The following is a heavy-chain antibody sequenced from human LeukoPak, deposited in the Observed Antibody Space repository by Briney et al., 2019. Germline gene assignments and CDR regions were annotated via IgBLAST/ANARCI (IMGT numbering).Heavy chain of an antibody. J-gene: IGHJ4*02. CDR3: ATTDY. CDR2: IIPMPGTV. V-gene: IGHV1-69*16. CDR1: GGTFTSYT. Sequence: GSSVKVSCKASGGTFTSYTVSWVRQAPGQGLEWMGRIIPMPGTVKYAQKFQGRVTITTDESTGTAYMELSSLGSEDTAVYYCATTDYWGQGTLVTVSS.